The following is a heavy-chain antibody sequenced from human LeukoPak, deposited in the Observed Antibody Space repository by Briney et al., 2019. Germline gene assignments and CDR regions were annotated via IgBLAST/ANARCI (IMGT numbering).Heavy chain of an antibody. CDR1: GFTFSINW. V-gene: IGHV3-7*01. D-gene: IGHD6-13*01. J-gene: IGHJ6*03. CDR3: AREGSSSWLSYYYYMDV. Sequence: PGGSLRLSCAASGFTFSINWMSWVRQAPGKGLEWVANIKQDGSEKFYVDSVKGRFTISRDNAKNSLYLQMNSLRVEDTAVYYCAREGSSSWLSYYYYMDVWGKGTTVTVSS. CDR2: IKQDGSEK.